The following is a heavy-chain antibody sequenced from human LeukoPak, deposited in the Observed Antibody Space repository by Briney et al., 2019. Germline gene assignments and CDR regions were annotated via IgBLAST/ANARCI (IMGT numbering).Heavy chain of an antibody. V-gene: IGHV3-48*03. J-gene: IGHJ4*02. D-gene: IGHD1-7*01. CDR1: GFTFRSYE. CDR2: ISGSGSTI. CDR3: ARDANYYFDY. Sequence: GGSLRLSCAASGFTFRSYEMNWVRQAPGKGLEWVSYISGSGSTIYYADSVKGRFTISRDNAKNSLFLQMNSLRAEDTAVYYCARDANYYFDYWGQGSLVTVSS.